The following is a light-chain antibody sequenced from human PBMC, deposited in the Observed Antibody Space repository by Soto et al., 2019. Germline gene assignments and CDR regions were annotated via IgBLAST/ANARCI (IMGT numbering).Light chain of an antibody. CDR2: WSS. CDR3: QQYYSTPPYT. J-gene: IGKJ2*01. V-gene: IGKV4-1*01. CDR1: QSVLYSSNNKNY. Sequence: DIVMTQSPDSLAVSLGERATINCKSSQSVLYSSNNKNYLAWYQQKAGQPPKLLIYWSSTRESGVPDRFSGSGSGTYFTLTISSLQAEDVAVYYCQQYYSTPPYTFGQGTKLEIK.